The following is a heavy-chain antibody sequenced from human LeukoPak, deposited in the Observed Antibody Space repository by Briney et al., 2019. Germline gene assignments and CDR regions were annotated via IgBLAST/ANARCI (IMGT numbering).Heavy chain of an antibody. CDR2: INHSGST. CDR3: ARVKRKYQLLTPLDETASHYFDY. D-gene: IGHD2-2*01. V-gene: IGHV4-34*01. CDR1: GGSFSGYY. J-gene: IGHJ4*02. Sequence: SETPSLTCAVYGGSFSGYYWSWIRQPPGKGLEWIGEINHSGSTNYNPSLKSRVTMSVDTSKNQFSLKMSSVTAADTAAYFCARVKRKYQLLTPLDETASHYFDYWGQGTLVTVSS.